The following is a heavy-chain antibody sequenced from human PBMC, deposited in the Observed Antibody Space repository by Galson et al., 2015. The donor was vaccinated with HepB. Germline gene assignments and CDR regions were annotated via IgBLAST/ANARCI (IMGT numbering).Heavy chain of an antibody. D-gene: IGHD4-17*01. Sequence: SLRLSCAASGFIFSNTWMSWVRQAPGKGLEWIGRVKSKTDGGTTDYAAPMKGRFTISRDDSKNTLHLQMNSLKTEDTAIYYCAAYGDYGPYFAYWGQGTLVTVSS. CDR3: AAYGDYGPYFAY. CDR2: VKSKTDGGTT. V-gene: IGHV3-15*01. CDR1: GFIFSNTW. J-gene: IGHJ4*02.